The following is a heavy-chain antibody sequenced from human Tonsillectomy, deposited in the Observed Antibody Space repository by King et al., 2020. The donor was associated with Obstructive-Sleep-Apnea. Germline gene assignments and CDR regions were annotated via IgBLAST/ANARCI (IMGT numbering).Heavy chain of an antibody. J-gene: IGHJ5*02. D-gene: IGHD3-9*01. CDR2: IYSGGTT. CDR3: ARGHYDILTGYYSSP. CDR1: GFTVSGNY. Sequence: VQLVESGGGLVQPGGSLRLSCAASGFTVSGNYMSWVRQAPGKGLEWVSVIYSGGTTYYADPVKGRFTISRDTSKNTLYLQMNSLRAEDTAVYYCARGHYDILTGYYSSPWGQGTLVTVSS. V-gene: IGHV3-66*01.